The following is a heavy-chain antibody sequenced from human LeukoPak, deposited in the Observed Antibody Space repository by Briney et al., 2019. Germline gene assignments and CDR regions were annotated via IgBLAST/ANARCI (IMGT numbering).Heavy chain of an antibody. CDR1: GFTFGDYA. J-gene: IGHJ4*02. CDR2: IRSKAYGGTT. V-gene: IGHV3-49*04. Sequence: GGSLRLSCTASGFTFGDYAMSWVRQAPGKGLEWVGFIRSKAYGGTTEYAASVKGRFTISRDDSKSIAYLQMNSLKTEDTAVYYCTSDYYDEVYYFDYWGQGTLVTVSS. CDR3: TSDYYDEVYYFDY. D-gene: IGHD3-22*01.